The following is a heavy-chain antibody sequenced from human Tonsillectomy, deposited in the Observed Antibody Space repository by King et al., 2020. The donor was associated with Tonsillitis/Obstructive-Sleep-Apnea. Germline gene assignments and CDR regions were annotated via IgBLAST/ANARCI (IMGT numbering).Heavy chain of an antibody. CDR2: IDPSDSDT. D-gene: IGHD5-12*01. J-gene: IGHJ5*02. V-gene: IGHV5-10-1*01. CDR1: GYSFTSYW. CDR3: AREGYSAHVGWFDP. Sequence: QLVQSGAEVKKPGESLRISCKGSGYSFTSYWISWVRQMPGKGLEWMGRIDPSDSDTNYSPSFQDHVTISADKSISTAYLQWSRLKAPDSAIYYCAREGYSAHVGWFDPWGQGTLVIVSS.